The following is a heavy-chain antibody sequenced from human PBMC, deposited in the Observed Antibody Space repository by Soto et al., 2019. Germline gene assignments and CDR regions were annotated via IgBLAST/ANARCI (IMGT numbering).Heavy chain of an antibody. CDR1: GFTFSSYS. V-gene: IGHV3-21*04. CDR3: ARELNYYGSGSYYFVANYYMDV. J-gene: IGHJ6*03. Sequence: PGGSLRLSCAASGFTFSSYSMNWVRQAPGKGLEWVSSISSSSSYIYYADSVKGRFTISRDNAKNSLYLQMNSLRAEDTAVYYCARELNYYGSGSYYFVANYYMDVWGKGTTVTVSS. D-gene: IGHD3-10*01. CDR2: ISSSSSYI.